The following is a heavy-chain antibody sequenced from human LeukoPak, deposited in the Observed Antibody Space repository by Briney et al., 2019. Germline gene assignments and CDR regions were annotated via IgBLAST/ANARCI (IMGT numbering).Heavy chain of an antibody. J-gene: IGHJ4*02. V-gene: IGHV4-59*01. D-gene: IGHD4-17*01. CDR1: GGSISSYY. Sequence: PSETLSLTCTVSGGSISSYYWNWIRQPPGKGLEWIGYMYYSGSTNYNPSLKSRVTLSLDTPKNQFSLKLSSVTAADTAVYYCARDLGYSDPFDCWGQGTLVTVSS. CDR2: MYYSGST. CDR3: ARDLGYSDPFDC.